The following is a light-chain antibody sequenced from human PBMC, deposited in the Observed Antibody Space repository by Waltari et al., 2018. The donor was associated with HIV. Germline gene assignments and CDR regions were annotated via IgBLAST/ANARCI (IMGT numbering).Light chain of an antibody. CDR2: GAS. Sequence: IVLTRSPGTLSLSPGERATLSFRASQSISSNYLACYQKTPGQAPRLLIYGASKRATGIPDRFSGSGSGTDFTLTISRLEPEDFAVFYCQQYSSSPWTFGQGTKVE. CDR3: QQYSSSPWT. V-gene: IGKV3-20*01. J-gene: IGKJ1*01. CDR1: QSISSNY.